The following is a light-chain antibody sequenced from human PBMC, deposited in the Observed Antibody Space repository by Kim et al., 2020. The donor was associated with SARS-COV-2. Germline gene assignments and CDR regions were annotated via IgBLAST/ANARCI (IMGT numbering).Light chain of an antibody. CDR2: GKN. CDR3: NSRDSSDNQGDVV. Sequence: SSELTQDPSVSVALGQTVRITCQGDSLRKYHASWYQQKPGQAPVLVIYGKNNRPSGIPDRFSGSSSGSTASLTITGAQAEDEADYYCNSRDSSDNQGDVVFGGGTQLTVL. CDR1: SLRKYH. V-gene: IGLV3-19*01. J-gene: IGLJ2*01.